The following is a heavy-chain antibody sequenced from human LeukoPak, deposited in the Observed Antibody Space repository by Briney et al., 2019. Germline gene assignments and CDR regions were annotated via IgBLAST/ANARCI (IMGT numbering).Heavy chain of an antibody. CDR3: ARCLGFLIGSSWYPDAFDI. J-gene: IGHJ3*02. Sequence: SETVSLTCTVSGYSISSGYFWGWIRQPPGKGLEWIGVYHVGTTDYNPSLKSRVTISVDRSKNQMSLKLSSVTAADTAVYYCARCLGFLIGSSWYPDAFDIWGQGTMVTVSS. V-gene: IGHV4-38-2*02. D-gene: IGHD6-13*01. CDR1: GYSISSGYF. CDR2: VYHVGTT.